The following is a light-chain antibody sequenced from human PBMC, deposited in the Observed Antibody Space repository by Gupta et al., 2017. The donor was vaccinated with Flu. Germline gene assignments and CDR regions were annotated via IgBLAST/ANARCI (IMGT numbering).Light chain of an antibody. CDR1: SSDVGAYNY. CDR3: VSYVGNNKGV. Sequence: QSALTQPPSASGSPGQSVTISCTGTSSDVGAYNYVSWYQHHPAKAPRFMMYEVSKRPSGVPDRVSGSKSGNTASLTVSGLQADDEADDYCVSYVGNNKGVFGGGTKLTV. V-gene: IGLV2-8*01. J-gene: IGLJ3*02. CDR2: EVS.